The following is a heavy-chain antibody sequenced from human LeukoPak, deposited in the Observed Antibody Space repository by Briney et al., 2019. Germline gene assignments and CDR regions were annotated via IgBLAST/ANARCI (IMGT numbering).Heavy chain of an antibody. V-gene: IGHV1-46*01. D-gene: IGHD5-24*01. CDR2: INPSGGST. J-gene: IGHJ4*02. CDR1: GYTFTSYY. CDR3: ARVRDGNNYSYFDY. Sequence: AAVKVSCKASGYTFTSYYMQWVRQAPGQGVEWRGLINPSGGSTSYAQKFQGRVTMTRDTSTSTVYMELSSLRSDDTAVYYCARVRDGNNYSYFDYWGQGTLVTVSS.